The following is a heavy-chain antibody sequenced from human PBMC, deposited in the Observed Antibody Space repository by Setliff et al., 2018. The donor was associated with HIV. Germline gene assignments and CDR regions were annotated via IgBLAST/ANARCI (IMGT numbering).Heavy chain of an antibody. CDR3: AREVAADGTYFDY. CDR1: GFTFSSYC. J-gene: IGHJ4*01. D-gene: IGHD6-13*01. V-gene: IGHV3-21*01. Sequence: PGGSLRLSCVASGFTFSSYCMDWFRQAPGKGLEWVSSISYGSTYIYQSDSVRGRFTISRDDAKKSLYLQMNSLGAEDTAVYYCAREVAADGTYFDYWGQGALVTVSS. CDR2: ISYGSTYI.